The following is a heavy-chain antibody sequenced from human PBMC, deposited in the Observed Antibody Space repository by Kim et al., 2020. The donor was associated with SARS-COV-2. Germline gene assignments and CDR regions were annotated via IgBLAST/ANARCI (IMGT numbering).Heavy chain of an antibody. CDR2: ISSSSSYI. D-gene: IGHD3-10*01. CDR3: ARGGGITMVRGVMGRLDYYYYGMDV. Sequence: GGSLRLSCAASGFTFSSYSMNWVRQAPGKGLEWVSSISSSSSYIYYADSVKGRFTISRDNAKNSLYLQMNSLRAEDTAVYYCARGGGITMVRGVMGRLDYYYYGMDVWGQGTTVTVSS. V-gene: IGHV3-21*01. J-gene: IGHJ6*02. CDR1: GFTFSSYS.